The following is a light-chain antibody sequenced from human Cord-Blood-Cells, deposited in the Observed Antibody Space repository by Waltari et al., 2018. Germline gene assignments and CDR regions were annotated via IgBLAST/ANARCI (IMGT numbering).Light chain of an antibody. CDR3: CSYAGSSTYV. Sequence: QSALTQPASVSGSPGQSITISCTGTSSDVGSYHLVSWYQQHPGKAPKLMIYEGSQRPSGVSNRFSGSKSGNTASLTISGLQAEDEADYYCCSYAGSSTYVFGTGTKVTVL. V-gene: IGLV2-23*01. CDR2: EGS. J-gene: IGLJ1*01. CDR1: SSDVGSYHL.